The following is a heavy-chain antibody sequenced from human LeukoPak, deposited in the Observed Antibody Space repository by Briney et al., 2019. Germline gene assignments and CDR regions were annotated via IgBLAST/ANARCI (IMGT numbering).Heavy chain of an antibody. V-gene: IGHV3-15*01. Sequence: GGSLRLSCAASGFTFSNAWMSWVRQAPGKGLEWVGRIKSKTDGGTTGYAAPGNGRFTISRDNSKNTLYLQMNSLRAEDTAVYYCAKGKFGERDYYGMDVWGKGTTVTVSS. CDR1: GFTFSNAW. CDR2: IKSKTDGGTT. CDR3: AKGKFGERDYYGMDV. J-gene: IGHJ6*04. D-gene: IGHD3-10*01.